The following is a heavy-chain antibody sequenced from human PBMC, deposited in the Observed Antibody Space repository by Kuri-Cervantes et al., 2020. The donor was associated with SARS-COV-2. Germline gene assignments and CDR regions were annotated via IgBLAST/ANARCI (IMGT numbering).Heavy chain of an antibody. J-gene: IGHJ4*02. CDR2: IYPGDSDT. V-gene: IGHV5-51*01. Sequence: GGSLRLSCKGSGYSFTSYGIGWVRQMPGKGLEWMGIIYPGDSDTSYSPSFQGQVTISADKSISTAYLQWSSLKASDTAMYYCARSPDYGDRSHYFDYWGQGTLVTVSS. CDR3: ARSPDYGDRSHYFDY. D-gene: IGHD4-17*01. CDR1: GYSFTSYG.